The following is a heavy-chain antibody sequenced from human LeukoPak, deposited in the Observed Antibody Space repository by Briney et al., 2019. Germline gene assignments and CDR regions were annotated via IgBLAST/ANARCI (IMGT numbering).Heavy chain of an antibody. Sequence: SCKASGFTFSSYAMSWVRQAPGKGLEWVSAISGSGGSTYYADSVKGRFTISRDNSKNTLYLQMNSLRAEDTAVYYCAKEGTEWGIWYFDLWGRGTLVTVSS. V-gene: IGHV3-23*01. J-gene: IGHJ2*01. CDR1: GFTFSSYA. D-gene: IGHD2-8*01. CDR2: ISGSGGST. CDR3: AKEGTEWGIWYFDL.